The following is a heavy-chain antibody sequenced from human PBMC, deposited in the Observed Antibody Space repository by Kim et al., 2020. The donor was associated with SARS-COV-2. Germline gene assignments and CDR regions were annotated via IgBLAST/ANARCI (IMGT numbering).Heavy chain of an antibody. CDR1: GFTFNNYA. CDR2: ISSSGTSA. CDR3: ARTYDSEWFFFDS. Sequence: GGSLRLSCAASGFTFNNYAMSWVRQAPGKGLEWVSIISSSGTSAYYADSMKGRFTVSRDNSENTLFLQIISLRVDDTAVYYCARTYDSEWFFFDSWGQGTLVTVSS. J-gene: IGHJ4*02. D-gene: IGHD3-10*01. V-gene: IGHV3-23*05.